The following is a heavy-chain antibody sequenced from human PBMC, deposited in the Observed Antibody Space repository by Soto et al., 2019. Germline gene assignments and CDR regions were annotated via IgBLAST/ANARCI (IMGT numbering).Heavy chain of an antibody. CDR3: ARAIAGGYGYTTLDY. Sequence: QVQLVQSGAEVKKPGASVRVSCKASGYTFTHFGVSWVRQAPGQGLEWMGWINAYNANTDYAQKFQGRVTMTTDTPXXTAYMDRRSRRSDDTAVYYCARAIAGGYGYTTLDYWGQGTLVTVSS. D-gene: IGHD3-16*01. CDR1: GYTFTHFG. V-gene: IGHV1-18*01. CDR2: INAYNANT. J-gene: IGHJ4*02.